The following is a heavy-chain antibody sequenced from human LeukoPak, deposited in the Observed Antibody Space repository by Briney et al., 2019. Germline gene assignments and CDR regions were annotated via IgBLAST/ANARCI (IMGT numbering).Heavy chain of an antibody. CDR2: INHSGST. Sequence: PSETLSLTCAVYGGSFSGYYWSWIRRPPGKGLEWIGEINHSGSTNYNPSLKSRVTISVDTSKNQFSLKLSSVTAADTAVYYCARGLRLRVPPMDVWGQGTTVTVSS. J-gene: IGHJ6*02. CDR1: GGSFSGYY. CDR3: ARGLRLRVPPMDV. V-gene: IGHV4-34*01. D-gene: IGHD5/OR15-5a*01.